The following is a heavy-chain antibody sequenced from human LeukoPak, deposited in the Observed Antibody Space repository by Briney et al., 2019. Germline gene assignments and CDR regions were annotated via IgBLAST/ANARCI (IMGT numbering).Heavy chain of an antibody. J-gene: IGHJ4*02. CDR1: GFTFSSYW. CDR3: AKRYCSGGSCYGQFDY. D-gene: IGHD2-15*01. V-gene: IGHV3-7*01. Sequence: PGGSLRLSCAASGFTFSSYWMSWVRQAPGKGLEWVANIKQDGSEKYYVDSVKGRFTISRDNAKNSLYLQMNSLRAEDTAVYYCAKRYCSGGSCYGQFDYWGQGTLVTVSS. CDR2: IKQDGSEK.